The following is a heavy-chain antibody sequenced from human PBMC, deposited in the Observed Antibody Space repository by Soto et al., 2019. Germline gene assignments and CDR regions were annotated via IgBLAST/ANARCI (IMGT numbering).Heavy chain of an antibody. CDR1: GGTFSSYA. D-gene: IGHD5-18*01. V-gene: IGHV1-69*13. CDR3: ARGGYSYGRSEYYYYGMDV. CDR2: IIPIFGTA. J-gene: IGHJ6*02. Sequence: GASVKVSCKASGGTFSSYAISWVRQAPGQGLEWMGGIIPIFGTANYAQKFQGRVTITADESTSTAYMELSSLRSEDTAVYYCARGGYSYGRSEYYYYGMDVWGQGTMVTVSS.